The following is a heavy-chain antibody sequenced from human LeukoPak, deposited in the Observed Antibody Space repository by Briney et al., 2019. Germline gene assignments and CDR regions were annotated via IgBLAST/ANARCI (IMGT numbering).Heavy chain of an antibody. Sequence: PGGSLRLSCAASGFAFSSHEMNWVRPAPGKGLEWVSYISDVGTTIYYADSVKGRFTISRDNAKNSLYLQMNSLRAEDTAVYYCAREYMITWGQGTMVTVSS. D-gene: IGHD3-16*01. CDR3: AREYMIT. V-gene: IGHV3-48*03. CDR1: GFAFSSHE. J-gene: IGHJ3*01. CDR2: ISDVGTTI.